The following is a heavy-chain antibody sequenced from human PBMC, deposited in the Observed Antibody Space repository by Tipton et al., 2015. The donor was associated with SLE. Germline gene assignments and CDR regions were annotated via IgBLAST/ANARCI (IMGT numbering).Heavy chain of an antibody. CDR3: ARQELIRLYYGMDV. D-gene: IGHD1-7*01. V-gene: IGHV4-34*01. J-gene: IGHJ6*02. CDR2: IYKSGIS. Sequence: LSCTVYTGSFSGYYWGWIRQPPGKGLEWIGTIYKSGISYTNPSLRSRLTISVDTSKNQFSLNLTSVTAADTAVYFCARQELIRLYYGMDVWGQGTTVIVSS. CDR1: TGSFSGYY.